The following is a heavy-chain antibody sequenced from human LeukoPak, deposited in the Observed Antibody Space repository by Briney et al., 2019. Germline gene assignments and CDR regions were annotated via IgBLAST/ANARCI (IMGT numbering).Heavy chain of an antibody. V-gene: IGHV3-9*01. CDR1: GFTFDDYA. CDR2: ISWTSGTI. J-gene: IGHJ4*02. CDR3: AKGGHYCSSISCSTGFDY. Sequence: GGSLRLSCAASGFTFDDYAMHWVRQAPGKGLEWVSGISWTSGTIGYADSVKGGFTISRDNAKNSLYLQMHSLTPEDTAFYYCAKGGHYCSSISCSTGFDYWGQGALVTVSS. D-gene: IGHD2-2*01.